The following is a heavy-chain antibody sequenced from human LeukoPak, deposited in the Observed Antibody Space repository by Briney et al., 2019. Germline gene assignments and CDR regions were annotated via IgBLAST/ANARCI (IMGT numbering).Heavy chain of an antibody. D-gene: IGHD3-9*01. V-gene: IGHV3-21*01. CDR1: GFTFSSYS. Sequence: PGGSLRLSCAASGFTFSSYSMNWVRQAPGKGLEWVSSISSSSSYIYYADSVKGRFTISRDNAKNSLYLQMNSLRAEDTAVYYCARGIVLRYFDWLPFDYWGQGTLVTVS. CDR3: ARGIVLRYFDWLPFDY. J-gene: IGHJ4*02. CDR2: ISSSSSYI.